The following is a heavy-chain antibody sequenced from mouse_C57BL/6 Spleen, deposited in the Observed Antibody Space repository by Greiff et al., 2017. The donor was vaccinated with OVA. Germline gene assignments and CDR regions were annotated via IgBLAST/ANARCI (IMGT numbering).Heavy chain of an antibody. V-gene: IGHV1-50*01. J-gene: IGHJ1*03. CDR3: ARSTMITTKYFDV. CDR1: GYTFTSYW. Sequence: QVHVKQPGAELVKPGASVKLSCKASGYTFTSYWMQWVKQRPGQGLEWIGEIDPSDSYTNYNQKFKGKATLTVDTSSSTAYMQLSSLTSEDSAVYYCARSTMITTKYFDVWGTGTTVTVSS. CDR2: IDPSDSYT. D-gene: IGHD2-4*01.